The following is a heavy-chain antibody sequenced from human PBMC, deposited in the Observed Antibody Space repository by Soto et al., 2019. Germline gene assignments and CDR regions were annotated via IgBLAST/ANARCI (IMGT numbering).Heavy chain of an antibody. Sequence: ESGGGLVKPGGSLRLSCAASGFTFSSYSMNWVRQAPGKGLEWVSSISSSSSYIYYADSVKGRFTISRDNAKNSLYLQMNSLRAEDTAVYYCARGYYGSGSYYKPKYYYYYGMDVWGQGTTVTVSS. D-gene: IGHD3-10*01. V-gene: IGHV3-21*01. CDR3: ARGYYGSGSYYKPKYYYYYGMDV. CDR1: GFTFSSYS. CDR2: ISSSSSYI. J-gene: IGHJ6*02.